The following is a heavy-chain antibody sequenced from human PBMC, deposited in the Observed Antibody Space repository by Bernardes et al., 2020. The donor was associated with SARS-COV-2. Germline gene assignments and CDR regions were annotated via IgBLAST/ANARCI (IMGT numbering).Heavy chain of an antibody. CDR3: ARGAAEVLLASDY. Sequence: SETLSLTCTVSGGSISSSGYYWGWIRQSPGKGLEWIGSMYSSGNTYYNPSLQSRVTESVDTSKNQFSLRLSSVTAADSAVYFCARGAAEVLLASDYWGQGTLVTVSS. V-gene: IGHV4-39*01. J-gene: IGHJ4*02. CDR2: MYSSGNT. D-gene: IGHD2-8*01. CDR1: GGSISSSGYY.